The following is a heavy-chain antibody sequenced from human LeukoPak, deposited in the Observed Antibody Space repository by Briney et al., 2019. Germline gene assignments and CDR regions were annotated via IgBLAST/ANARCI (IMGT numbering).Heavy chain of an antibody. CDR1: GFTFSSYA. Sequence: GGSLRLSCAASGFTFSSYAMSWVRQAPGKGLEWVSAISGSGGSTYYADSVRGRFTISRDNSKNTLYLQMNSLRAEDTAVYYCAKGPSSSWYGFDYWGQGTLVTVSS. CDR2: ISGSGGST. V-gene: IGHV3-23*01. J-gene: IGHJ4*02. D-gene: IGHD6-13*01. CDR3: AKGPSSSWYGFDY.